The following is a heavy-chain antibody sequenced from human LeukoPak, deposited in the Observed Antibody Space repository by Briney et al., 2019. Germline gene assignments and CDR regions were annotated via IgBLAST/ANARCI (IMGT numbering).Heavy chain of an antibody. V-gene: IGHV3-30*03. CDR1: GFTFSSYG. CDR2: ISNDGTKK. CDR3: ARGLAYYDFWSGLPQHYYYMDV. D-gene: IGHD3-3*01. J-gene: IGHJ6*03. Sequence: GGSLRLSCAASGFTFSSYGMHWVRQAPGKGLEWVAVISNDGTKKHYADSVKGRFTISRDNSKNTLYLQMNSLRAEDTAVYYCARGLAYYDFWSGLPQHYYYMDVWGKGTTVTVSS.